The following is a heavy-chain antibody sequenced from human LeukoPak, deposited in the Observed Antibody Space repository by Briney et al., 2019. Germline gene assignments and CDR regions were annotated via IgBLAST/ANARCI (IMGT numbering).Heavy chain of an antibody. Sequence: GGSLRLSCAASGFTFSSYTMSWVRQAPGKGLEWVSAISGSGGSTYYADSVKGRFTISRDNSKNTLYLQMNSLRAEDTAVYYCAKQSSRRLDYFDYWGQGTLVTVSS. CDR3: AKQSSRRLDYFDY. CDR1: GFTFSSYT. D-gene: IGHD6-13*01. J-gene: IGHJ4*02. V-gene: IGHV3-23*01. CDR2: ISGSGGST.